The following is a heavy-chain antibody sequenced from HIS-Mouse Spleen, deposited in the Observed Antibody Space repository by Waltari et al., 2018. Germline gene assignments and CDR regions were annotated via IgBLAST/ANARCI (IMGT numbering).Heavy chain of an antibody. V-gene: IGHV4-39*07. CDR1: GGSISSSRSY. D-gene: IGHD6-13*01. CDR2: IYYSGGT. CDR3: AREIPYSSSWYDWYFDP. J-gene: IGHJ2*01. Sequence: QLQLQESGPGLVKPSETLSLTCTVSGGSISSSRSYWGWIRRPPGKGLEWIGSIYYSGGTYYNPSLKSRVTISVDTSKNQFSLKLSSVTAADTAVYYCAREIPYSSSWYDWYFDPWGRGTLVTVSS.